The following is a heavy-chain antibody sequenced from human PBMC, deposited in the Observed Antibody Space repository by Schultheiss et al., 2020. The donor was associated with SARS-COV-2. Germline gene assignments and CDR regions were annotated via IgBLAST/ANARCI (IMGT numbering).Heavy chain of an antibody. J-gene: IGHJ6*02. CDR2: IYSGGST. CDR3: ARDRNYYDSIGYQYYYYYGMDV. CDR1: GFTVSSNY. D-gene: IGHD3-22*01. V-gene: IGHV3-53*01. Sequence: GGSLRLSCAASGFTVSSNYMSWVRQAPGKGLEWVSVIYSGGSTYYADSVKGRFTISRDNSKNTLYLQMNSLRAEDTAVYYCARDRNYYDSIGYQYYYYYGMDVWGQGTTVTVSS.